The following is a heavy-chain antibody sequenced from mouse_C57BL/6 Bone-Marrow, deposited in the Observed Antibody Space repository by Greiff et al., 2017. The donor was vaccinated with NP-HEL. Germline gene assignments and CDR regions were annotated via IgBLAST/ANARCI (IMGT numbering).Heavy chain of an antibody. D-gene: IGHD2-4*01. CDR2: IDPSDSYT. CDR3: ARSPIYYDYDWFAY. V-gene: IGHV1-69*01. CDR1: GYTFTSYW. Sequence: QVQLQQPGAELVMPGASVTLSCKASGYTFTSYWMHWVKQRPGQGLEWIGEIDPSDSYTNYNQKFKGKSTLTVDKSSSTAYMQLSSLTSEYSAVYYCARSPIYYDYDWFAYWGQGTLVTVSA. J-gene: IGHJ3*01.